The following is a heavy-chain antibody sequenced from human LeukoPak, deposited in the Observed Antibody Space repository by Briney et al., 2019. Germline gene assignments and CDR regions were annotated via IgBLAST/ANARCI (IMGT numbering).Heavy chain of an antibody. CDR1: GYTFTSYW. CDR3: ARAGCSSTSCPVYY. J-gene: IGHJ4*02. CDR2: IYPGDSDT. D-gene: IGHD2-2*01. Sequence: GESLKISCQASGYTFTSYWIGWVRQMPGKGLEWMGIIYPGDSDTRYSPSFQGQVTISADKSISTAYLQWSSLKASDTAMYYCARAGCSSTSCPVYYWGQGTLVTVSS. V-gene: IGHV5-51*01.